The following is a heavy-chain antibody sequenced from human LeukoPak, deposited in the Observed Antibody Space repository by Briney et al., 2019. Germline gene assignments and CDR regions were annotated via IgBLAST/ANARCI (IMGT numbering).Heavy chain of an antibody. CDR1: GGSISSSNW. V-gene: IGHV4-4*02. Sequence: YPSETLSLTCAVSGGSISSSNWWSWVRQPPGKGLEWIGEIYHSGSTNYNPSLKSRVTISVDKSKNQFSLKLSSVTAADTAIYYCARDFSSSSTVYYYYYMDVWGKGTTVTVSS. D-gene: IGHD6-6*01. J-gene: IGHJ6*03. CDR2: IYHSGST. CDR3: ARDFSSSSTVYYYYYMDV.